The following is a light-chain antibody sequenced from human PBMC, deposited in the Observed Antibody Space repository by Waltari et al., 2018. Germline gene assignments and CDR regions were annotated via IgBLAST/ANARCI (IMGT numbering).Light chain of an antibody. V-gene: IGKV1-39*01. Sequence: DIQMTQSPSSLSASVGDRVTITCRASQFISSYLNWYQQKPGRAPKLLIFAASSLESGVPSRFSGSGSGTDFTFTISSLQVEDFATYYCQQSYNTPPNFGGGTKVEIK. CDR3: QQSYNTPPN. CDR1: QFISSY. CDR2: AAS. J-gene: IGKJ4*01.